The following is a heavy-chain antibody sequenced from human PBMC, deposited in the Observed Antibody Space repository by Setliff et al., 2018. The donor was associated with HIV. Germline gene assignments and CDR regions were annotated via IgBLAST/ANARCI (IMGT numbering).Heavy chain of an antibody. CDR3: AKSASWDLRGWLH. CDR2: IGGSGGST. D-gene: IGHD6-19*01. V-gene: IGHV3-23*01. Sequence: GGSLRLSCAANGFSFSSYAMSWVRQAPGKGLEWVSGIGGSGGSTYYADSVKGRFTMSRDYSKNTVYLQMSSLRAEDSAVYYCAKSASWDLRGWLHWGQGTLVTVSS. CDR1: GFSFSSYA. J-gene: IGHJ4*02.